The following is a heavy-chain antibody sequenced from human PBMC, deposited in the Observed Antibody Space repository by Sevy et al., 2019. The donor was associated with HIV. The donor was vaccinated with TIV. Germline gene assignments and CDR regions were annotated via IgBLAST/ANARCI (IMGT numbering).Heavy chain of an antibody. CDR1: GFTFSSYS. CDR2: ISSSSSTI. Sequence: GGSLRLSCAAPGFTFSSYSMNWVRQAPGKGLEWVSYISSSSSTIYYADSVKGRFTISRDNAKNSLYLQMNSLRDEDTAVYYCARDFHNYYDSSGSGDYWGQGTLVTVSS. CDR3: ARDFHNYYDSSGSGDY. V-gene: IGHV3-48*02. J-gene: IGHJ4*02. D-gene: IGHD3-22*01.